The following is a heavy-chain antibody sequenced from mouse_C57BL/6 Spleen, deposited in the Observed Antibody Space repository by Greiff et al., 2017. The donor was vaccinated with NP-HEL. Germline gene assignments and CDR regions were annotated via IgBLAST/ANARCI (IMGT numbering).Heavy chain of an antibody. D-gene: IGHD1-1*01. CDR2: SRNKANDYTT. CDR1: GFTFSDFY. J-gene: IGHJ4*01. Sequence: EVKLMDSGGGLVQSGRSLRLSCATSGFTFSDFYMEWVRQAPGKGLEWIAASRNKANDYTTEYSASVKGRFIVSRDTSQSILYLQMNALRAEDTAIYYCARDEGYGSSFWAMDYWGQGTSVTVSS. V-gene: IGHV7-1*01. CDR3: ARDEGYGSSFWAMDY.